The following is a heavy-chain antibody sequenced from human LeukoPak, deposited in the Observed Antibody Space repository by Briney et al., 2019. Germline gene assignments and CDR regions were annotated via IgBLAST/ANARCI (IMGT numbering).Heavy chain of an antibody. Sequence: PGGSLRLSCAASGFTFSSYGMHWVRQAPGKGLEWVAVIWYDGSNKYYADSVKGRFTISRDNSKNSMYLQMNSLRDEDTAVYYCAKGSATTVVTIDYWGQGTLVTVSS. J-gene: IGHJ4*02. V-gene: IGHV3-30*02. CDR3: AKGSATTVVTIDY. CDR1: GFTFSSYG. CDR2: IWYDGSNK. D-gene: IGHD4-23*01.